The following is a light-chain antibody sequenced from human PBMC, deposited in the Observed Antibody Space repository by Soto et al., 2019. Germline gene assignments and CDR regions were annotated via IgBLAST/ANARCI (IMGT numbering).Light chain of an antibody. CDR2: AAS. Sequence: DIKMTQSPSSLSASVRDRVTITCRASQSISSYLNWYQQKPGKAPKLLIYAASSLQSGVPSRFSGSGSGTDFTLSINSLQPEDFATYYCQQAYSFPITFGQGTRLEI. V-gene: IGKV1-39*01. CDR3: QQAYSFPIT. CDR1: QSISSY. J-gene: IGKJ5*01.